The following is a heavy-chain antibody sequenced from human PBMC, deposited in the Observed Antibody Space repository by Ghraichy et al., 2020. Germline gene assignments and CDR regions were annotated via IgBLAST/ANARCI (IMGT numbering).Heavy chain of an antibody. D-gene: IGHD5-12*01. Sequence: ASVKVSCKASGYTFTNYGISWVRQAPGQGLEWMGWISAYNGNTNYAQKLQGRVTMTTDTSTSTAYMELRSMRSDDTAVYYCAKAGRGEYSGYDPHFIDYWGQGTLVTVSS. CDR1: GYTFTNYG. CDR3: AKAGRGEYSGYDPHFIDY. V-gene: IGHV1-18*04. CDR2: ISAYNGNT. J-gene: IGHJ4*02.